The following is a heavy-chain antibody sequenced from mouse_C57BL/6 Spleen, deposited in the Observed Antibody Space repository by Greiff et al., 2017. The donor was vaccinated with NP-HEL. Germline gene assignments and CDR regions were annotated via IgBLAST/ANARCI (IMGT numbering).Heavy chain of an antibody. V-gene: IGHV1-72*01. Sequence: QVQLQQPGAELVKPGASVKLSCKASGYTFTSYWMHWVKQRPGRGLEWIGRIDPNRGGTKYNEKFKSKATLTVDKPSSTAYMQLSSLTFDDSAVYYCASHGSWFAYWGQGTLVTVSA. CDR2: IDPNRGGT. CDR1: GYTFTSYW. J-gene: IGHJ3*01. CDR3: ASHGSWFAY.